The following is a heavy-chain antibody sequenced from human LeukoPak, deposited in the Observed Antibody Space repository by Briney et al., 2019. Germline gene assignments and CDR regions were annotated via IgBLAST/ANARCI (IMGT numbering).Heavy chain of an antibody. J-gene: IGHJ4*02. D-gene: IGHD2-8*01. CDR1: GYTFTDHH. Sequence: ASVKVSCKASGYTFTDHHMHWVRQATGQGLEVMGWINPTSGGTKYAQKLQGRVTMNRDTSITTAYMELSRLTSDDTAVYYCARLDTITNAFDYWGQGTLVTVSS. CDR2: INPTSGGT. V-gene: IGHV1-2*02. CDR3: ARLDTITNAFDY.